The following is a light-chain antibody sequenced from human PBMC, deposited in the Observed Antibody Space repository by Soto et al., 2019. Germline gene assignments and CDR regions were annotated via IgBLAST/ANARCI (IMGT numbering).Light chain of an antibody. V-gene: IGKV3-11*01. J-gene: IGKJ1*01. CDR1: QSVRNY. Sequence: EIVLTQSPATLSLSPGERATLSCRASQSVRNYLAWSQQKPGQAPRLLIYDASNRATGIPARFSGSGSGTDFTLTISSLEPGDFAVYYCHQRGTWPWTFGQGTKVEIK. CDR2: DAS. CDR3: HQRGTWPWT.